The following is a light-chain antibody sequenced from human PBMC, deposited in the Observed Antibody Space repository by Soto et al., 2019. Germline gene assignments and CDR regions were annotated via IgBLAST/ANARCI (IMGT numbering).Light chain of an antibody. CDR2: DAS. CDR1: QSVSRY. CDR3: QQRSNWAT. Sequence: EIVLTQSPATLCLSPGERATLSCRASQSVSRYLAWYQQKPGQAPRLLIYDASNRATGIPARFSGSGSVTDFTLTISSLEPEDFAVYYCQQRSNWATFGPGTKVDIK. J-gene: IGKJ3*01. V-gene: IGKV3-11*01.